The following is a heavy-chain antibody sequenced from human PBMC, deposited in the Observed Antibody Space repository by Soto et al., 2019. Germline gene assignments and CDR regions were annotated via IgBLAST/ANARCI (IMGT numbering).Heavy chain of an antibody. V-gene: IGHV6-1*01. D-gene: IGHD3-10*01. Sequence: PSQTLSLTCAISGDSVSNTNVVWNWIRQSPSRGLEWLGRTYYRSKWYSDYAVSVKSRITINPDTSENQFSLQMKSVTPEDTAVYYCARERSYYYGSGVYYGMDVWGQGTTVTVSS. CDR3: ARERSYYYGSGVYYGMDV. J-gene: IGHJ6*02. CDR1: GDSVSNTNVV. CDR2: TYYRSKWYS.